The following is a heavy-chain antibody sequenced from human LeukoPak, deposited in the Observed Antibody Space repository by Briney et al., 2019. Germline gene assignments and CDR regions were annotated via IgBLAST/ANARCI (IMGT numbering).Heavy chain of an antibody. J-gene: IGHJ3*02. V-gene: IGHV3-7*01. D-gene: IGHD5-12*01. Sequence: GGSLRLSCAASGFTFSSYWMSWVRQAPGKGLEWVANIKQDGSEKYYVDSVKGRFTISRDNAKNSLYLQMNSLRAEDTAVYYCARDLGKGRGAFDIWGQGTMVTVSS. CDR2: IKQDGSEK. CDR1: GFTFSSYW. CDR3: ARDLGKGRGAFDI.